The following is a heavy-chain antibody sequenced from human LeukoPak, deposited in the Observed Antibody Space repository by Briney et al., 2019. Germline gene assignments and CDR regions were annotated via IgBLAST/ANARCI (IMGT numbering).Heavy chain of an antibody. D-gene: IGHD2-15*01. V-gene: IGHV3-23*01. CDR1: GFTFSSSA. Sequence: GGSLRLSCAASGFTFSSSAMSWVRQAPGKGLEWVSAISNNGGYTYYADSVQGRFTISRDNSKSTLRLQMNGLRAEDTAVYYCAKQLGYCSDGSCYFPYWGQGTLVTVSS. CDR2: ISNNGGYT. J-gene: IGHJ4*02. CDR3: AKQLGYCSDGSCYFPY.